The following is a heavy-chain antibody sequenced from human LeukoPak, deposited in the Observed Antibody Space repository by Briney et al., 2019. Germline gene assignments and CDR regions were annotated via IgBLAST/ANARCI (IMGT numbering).Heavy chain of an antibody. D-gene: IGHD2-2*01. CDR3: ANSLGYCSSTSCYPGEY. CDR1: GYSISSGYY. V-gene: IGHV4-38-2*02. Sequence: SETLSLTCTVSGYSISSGYYWGWIRQPPGKGLEWIGSIYHSGSTYYNPSLKSRVTISVDTSKNQFSLKLSSVTAADTAVYYCANSLGYCSSTSCYPGEYWGQGTLVTVSS. CDR2: IYHSGST. J-gene: IGHJ4*02.